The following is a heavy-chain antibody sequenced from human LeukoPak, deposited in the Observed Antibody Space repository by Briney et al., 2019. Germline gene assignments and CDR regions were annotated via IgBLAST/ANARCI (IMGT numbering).Heavy chain of an antibody. J-gene: IGHJ4*02. CDR2: ISGSGGST. D-gene: IGHD6-13*01. CDR1: GFTFSSYA. CDR3: AKSAGWQQLGRLDY. V-gene: IGHV3-23*01. Sequence: GGSLRLSCAASGFTFSSYAMSWVRRAPGKGLEWVSAISGSGGSTYYADSVKGRFTISRDNSKNTLYLQMNSLRAEDTAVYYCAKSAGWQQLGRLDYWGQGTLVTVSS.